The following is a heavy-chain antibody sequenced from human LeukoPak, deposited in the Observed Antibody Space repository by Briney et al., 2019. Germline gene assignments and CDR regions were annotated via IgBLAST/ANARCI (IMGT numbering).Heavy chain of an antibody. D-gene: IGHD3-10*01. J-gene: IGHJ6*03. V-gene: IGHV1-69*05. CDR3: ARDHPLTMVRGVSSLGYYYYYMDV. CDR1: GYTFTIYY. CDR2: IIPMFGTA. Sequence: GASVKVSCKASGYTFTIYYMRWVRQAPGQGLEWMGRIIPMFGTANYAQKFKGRVTITTDESTSTAYMELSSLRSEDTAVYYCARDHPLTMVRGVSSLGYYYYYMDVWGKGTTVTVSS.